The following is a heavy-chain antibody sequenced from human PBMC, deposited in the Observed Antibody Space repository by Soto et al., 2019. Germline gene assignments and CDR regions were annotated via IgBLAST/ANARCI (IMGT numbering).Heavy chain of an antibody. V-gene: IGHV1-24*01. CDR3: ATLVWIFGVVISDY. D-gene: IGHD3-3*01. CDR1: GCTLTELS. CDR2: FDPEDGET. Sequence: ASVKVSCKVSGCTLTELSMHWVRQAPGKGLEWMGGFDPEDGETIYAQKFQGRVTMTEDTSTDTAYMELSSLRSEDTAVYYCATLVWIFGVVISDYWGQGTLVTVSS. J-gene: IGHJ4*02.